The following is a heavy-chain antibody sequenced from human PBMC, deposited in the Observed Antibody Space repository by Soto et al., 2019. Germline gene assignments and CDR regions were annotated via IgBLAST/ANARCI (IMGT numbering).Heavy chain of an antibody. CDR1: GFSLRTSEVG. CDR2: IYWDGDR. Sequence: SGPTLVNPTQTLTLTCTFSGFSLRTSEVGVGWIRQPPGKALEWLGIIYWDGDRRYRSSLESRLTITRDASKNQVVLTMTNMDPVDTATYFCAHRQRGSLFRYWGQGALVTVSS. V-gene: IGHV2-5*02. CDR3: AHRQRGSLFRY. D-gene: IGHD1-26*01. J-gene: IGHJ1*01.